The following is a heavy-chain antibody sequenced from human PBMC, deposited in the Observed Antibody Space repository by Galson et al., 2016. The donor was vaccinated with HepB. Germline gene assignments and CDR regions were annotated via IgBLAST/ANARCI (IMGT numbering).Heavy chain of an antibody. Sequence: SVKVSCKASGYTFTTYPIAWVRQAPGQGLEWMAWISAYNGKTDYAQKFQGRVSMTTDRSTNTAYMDLRSLRSDDTAVYYCARCRLYTSGWYVFDYWGQGTLVTVSS. V-gene: IGHV1-18*01. CDR3: ARCRLYTSGWYVFDY. CDR1: GYTFTTYP. CDR2: ISAYNGKT. J-gene: IGHJ4*02. D-gene: IGHD6-19*01.